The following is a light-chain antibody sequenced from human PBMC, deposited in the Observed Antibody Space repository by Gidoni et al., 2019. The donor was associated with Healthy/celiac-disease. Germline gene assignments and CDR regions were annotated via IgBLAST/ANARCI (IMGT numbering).Light chain of an antibody. V-gene: IGLV3-21*03. CDR2: DDS. J-gene: IGLJ2*01. CDR1: NIGSKS. Sequence: SSVLTPPPSVSVAPGKTARFTCGRNNIGSKSVHWYQQKPSQAPVLVVYDDSDRPSGIPERFSGSNSGNTATLTISRVEAGDEADYYCQVWDSSSDVVFGGGTKLTVL. CDR3: QVWDSSSDVV.